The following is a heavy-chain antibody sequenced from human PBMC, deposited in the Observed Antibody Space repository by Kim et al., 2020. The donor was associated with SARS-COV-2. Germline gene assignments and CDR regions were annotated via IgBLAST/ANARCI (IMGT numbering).Heavy chain of an antibody. CDR2: IYPGDSDT. V-gene: IGHV5-51*01. Sequence: GESLKISCKGSGYSFTSYWIGWVRQMPGKGLEWMGIIYPGDSDTRYSPSFQGQVTISADKSISTAYLQWSSLKASDTAMYYCARHYYDILTGSGDAFDIWGEGTMGTVSS. CDR3: ARHYYDILTGSGDAFDI. CDR1: GYSFTSYW. J-gene: IGHJ3*02. D-gene: IGHD3-9*01.